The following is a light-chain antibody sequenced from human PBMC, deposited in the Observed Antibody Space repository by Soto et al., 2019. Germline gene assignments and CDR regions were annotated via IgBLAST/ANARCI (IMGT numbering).Light chain of an antibody. J-gene: IGKJ3*01. CDR2: EIS. Sequence: DIQMTQSPSSLSASAGDRVTITCRASQGVRSSLDWYQQKPGKAPKRLIYEISSLQSGVRSRFSGSGSGTEFTLTISSLQPEDFATYYCLQHNSYPFTFGPGTKVDIK. V-gene: IGKV1-17*01. CDR3: LQHNSYPFT. CDR1: QGVRSS.